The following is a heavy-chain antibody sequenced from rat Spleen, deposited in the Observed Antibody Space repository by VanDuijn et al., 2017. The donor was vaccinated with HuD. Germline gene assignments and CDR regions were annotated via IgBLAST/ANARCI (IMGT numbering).Heavy chain of an antibody. D-gene: IGHD2-7*01. J-gene: IGHJ3*01. CDR3: ATAGSRISRFAY. CDR2: INYDDSST. V-gene: IGHV5S10*01. CDR1: RFTFSDYY. Sequence: EVQLVESGGGLVQPGRSLKLSCAASRFTFSDYYMAWVRQAAKKGLEWVASINYDDSSTYYGDSVKGRFTISRDNTKSTLYLQMDSLGSEDTATYYCATAGSRISRFAYWGQGTLVTVSS.